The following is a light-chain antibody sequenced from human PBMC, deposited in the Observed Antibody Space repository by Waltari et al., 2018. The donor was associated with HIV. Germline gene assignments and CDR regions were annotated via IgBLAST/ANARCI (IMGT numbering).Light chain of an antibody. V-gene: IGLV1-47*01. CDR2: RNN. J-gene: IGLJ2*01. Sequence: QSVLTQPPSASGTPGQRVTISCSGSSSDIGSYYVYWFQQLPGTAPKLLIYRNNQRPSGVPDRLSGSKSGTSASLSISGLRSEDEADYYCTTWDDNLSGVVFGGGTKLTVL. CDR3: TTWDDNLSGVV. CDR1: SSDIGSYY.